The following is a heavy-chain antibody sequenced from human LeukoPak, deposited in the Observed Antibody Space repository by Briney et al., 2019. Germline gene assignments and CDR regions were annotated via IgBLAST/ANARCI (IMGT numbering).Heavy chain of an antibody. J-gene: IGHJ6*02. CDR1: GFTFSDYA. V-gene: IGHV3-30*04. Sequence: PGGSLRLSCAASGFTFSDYAMHWVRLAPGKGLEWVAVISLDGNNKYYADSVKGRFTISRDNSKNTLFLQMNSLRVEDTAVYSCTRGPRPLRYCSGGSCPSYYSGMDVWGLGTTVTVSS. CDR2: ISLDGNNK. D-gene: IGHD2-15*01. CDR3: TRGPRPLRYCSGGSCPSYYSGMDV.